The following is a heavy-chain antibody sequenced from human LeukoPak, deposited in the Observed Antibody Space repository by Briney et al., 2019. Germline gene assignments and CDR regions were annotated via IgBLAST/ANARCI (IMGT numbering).Heavy chain of an antibody. CDR1: GFTVSSNY. CDR3: AGAIYGDYVGAFDI. V-gene: IGHV3-53*01. Sequence: PGGSLRLSCAASGFTVSSNYMSWVRQAPGKGLEGVSVIYSGGSTYYADSVKGRFTISRDNSKNTLYLQMNSLRAEDTAVYYCAGAIYGDYVGAFDIWGQGIMVTVSS. CDR2: IYSGGST. J-gene: IGHJ3*02. D-gene: IGHD4-17*01.